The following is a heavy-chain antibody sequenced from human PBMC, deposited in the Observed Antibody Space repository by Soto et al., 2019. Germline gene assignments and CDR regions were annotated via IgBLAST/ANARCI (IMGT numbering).Heavy chain of an antibody. Sequence: SVKVSCKASGGTFSSYAISWVRQAPGQGLEWMGGIIPIFGTANYAQKFQGRVTITADESTSTAYMELRSLRSDDTAVYYCARSPYNWNYVGVERWFDPWGQGILVTVS. CDR1: GGTFSSYA. CDR3: ARSPYNWNYVGVERWFDP. D-gene: IGHD1-7*01. V-gene: IGHV1-69*13. J-gene: IGHJ5*02. CDR2: IIPIFGTA.